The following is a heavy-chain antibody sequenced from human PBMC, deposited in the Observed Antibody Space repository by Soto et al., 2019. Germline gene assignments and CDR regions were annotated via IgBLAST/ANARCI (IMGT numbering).Heavy chain of an antibody. V-gene: IGHV4-61*01. Sequence: SETLSLTCTVSGGSVSSGSYYWSWIRQPPGKGLEWIGYIYYSGSTNYNPSLKSRVTISVDTSKNQLSLKLSSVTAADTAVYYCARALTHDFWSGPRSAFDIWGQGPMVTV. D-gene: IGHD3-3*01. CDR2: IYYSGST. J-gene: IGHJ3*02. CDR3: ARALTHDFWSGPRSAFDI. CDR1: GGSVSSGSYY.